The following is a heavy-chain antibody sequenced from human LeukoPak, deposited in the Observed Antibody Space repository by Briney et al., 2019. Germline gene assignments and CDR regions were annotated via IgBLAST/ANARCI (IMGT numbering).Heavy chain of an antibody. J-gene: IGHJ4*02. D-gene: IGHD6-19*01. CDR1: GFTFDDYA. CDR3: AKSPPSLAVAGPFDY. V-gene: IGHV3-9*01. CDR2: ISWNSGSI. Sequence: GGSLRLSCAASGFTFDDYAMHWVRQAPGKGLEWVSGISWNSGSIGYADSVKGRLTISRDNAKNSLYLQMNSLRAEDTALYYCAKSPPSLAVAGPFDYWGQGTLVTVSS.